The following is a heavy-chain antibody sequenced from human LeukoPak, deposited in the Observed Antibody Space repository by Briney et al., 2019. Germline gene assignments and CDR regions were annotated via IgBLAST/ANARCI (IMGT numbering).Heavy chain of an antibody. Sequence: SETLSLTCAVSGYSISSGYYWGWIRQPPGKGLEWIGSIYYSGSTYYNPSLKSRVTISVDTSKNQFSLKLSSVTAADTAVYYCARLRVPYSYGYDYWGQGTLVTVSS. D-gene: IGHD5-18*01. CDR1: GYSISSGYY. J-gene: IGHJ4*02. V-gene: IGHV4-38-2*01. CDR2: IYYSGST. CDR3: ARLRVPYSYGYDY.